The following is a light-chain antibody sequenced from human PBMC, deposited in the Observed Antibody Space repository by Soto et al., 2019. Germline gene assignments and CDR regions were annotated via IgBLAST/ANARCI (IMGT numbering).Light chain of an antibody. CDR2: EGS. Sequence: QSALTQPASVSGSPGQSITISCTGTSSDVGSYNLVSWYQQHPGKAPKLMIYEGSKRPSGVSNRFSGSKSGSTASLTISGLQAEDEADYYCCSYAGSSFYVFGTGTKVTLL. CDR1: SSDVGSYNL. V-gene: IGLV2-23*01. J-gene: IGLJ1*01. CDR3: CSYAGSSFYV.